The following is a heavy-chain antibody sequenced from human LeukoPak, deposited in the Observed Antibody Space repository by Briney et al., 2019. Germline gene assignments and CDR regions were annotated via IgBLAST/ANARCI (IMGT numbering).Heavy chain of an antibody. J-gene: IGHJ4*02. CDR1: GYSISSSNW. CDR3: AGHHPRNTVDF. D-gene: IGHD2/OR15-2a*01. Sequence: PSETLSLTCAVSGYSISSSNWWGWIRQPPGKGLEWIGYIYYSGSTNYNPSLKSRVTISLDTSKNQFSLKLSSVTAADTAVYYCAGHHPRNTVDFWGQGTLVTVSS. CDR2: IYYSGST. V-gene: IGHV4-28*01.